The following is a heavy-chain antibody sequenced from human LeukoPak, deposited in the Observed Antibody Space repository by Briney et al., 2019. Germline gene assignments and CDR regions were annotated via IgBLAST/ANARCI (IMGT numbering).Heavy chain of an antibody. Sequence: GGSLRLSCAASGFTFSSHAMSWVRQAPGKGLEWVSAISGSGGSTYYADSVKGRFTISRDNSKNTLYLQMNSLRAEDTAVYYCARDLLFYCGGDCYSSGFDYWGQGTLVTVSS. D-gene: IGHD2-21*02. V-gene: IGHV3-23*01. J-gene: IGHJ4*02. CDR3: ARDLLFYCGGDCYSSGFDY. CDR2: ISGSGGST. CDR1: GFTFSSHA.